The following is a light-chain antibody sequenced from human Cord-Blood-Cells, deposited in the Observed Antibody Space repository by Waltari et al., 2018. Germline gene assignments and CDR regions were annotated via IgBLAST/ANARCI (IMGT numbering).Light chain of an antibody. CDR3: YSAADNNRV. V-gene: IGLV3-27*01. CDR2: KAS. J-gene: IGLJ3*02. Sequence: SYELTQPSSVSVSPGQTARITCSGDVLAKKYARWFQQKPGQAPALVIYKASERPSGSPERFSGSSSGTTVTLSISGAQVEDEADYYCYSAADNNRVFGGGTKLTVL. CDR1: VLAKKY.